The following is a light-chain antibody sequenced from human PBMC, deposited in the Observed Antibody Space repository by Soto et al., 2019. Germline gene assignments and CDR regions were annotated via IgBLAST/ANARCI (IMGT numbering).Light chain of an antibody. V-gene: IGKV1-33*01. CDR2: DAS. CDR3: QQYDNLPPLVT. Sequence: DIQMTQSPSSLSASVGDRVTITCQASQDISNYLNWYQQKPGKAPKLLIYDASNLETGVPSRFSGSGSGTDFTFTISSLQHEDIATYYCQQYDNLPPLVTFGPGTKVDIK. J-gene: IGKJ3*01. CDR1: QDISNY.